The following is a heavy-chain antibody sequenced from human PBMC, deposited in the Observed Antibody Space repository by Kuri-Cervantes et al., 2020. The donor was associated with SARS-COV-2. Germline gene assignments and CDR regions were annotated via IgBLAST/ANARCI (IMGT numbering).Heavy chain of an antibody. D-gene: IGHD5-24*01. J-gene: IGHJ4*02. CDR1: GYTFTGYY. V-gene: IGHV1-69*06. CDR2: IIPIFGTS. CDR3: ARVEMTTIKSDY. Sequence: SVKVSCKASGYTFTGYYMHWVRQAPGQGLEWMGGIIPIFGTSNYAQNFQGRVTITADKSASTAYMELSSLRSEDTAVYYCARVEMTTIKSDYWGQGTLVTVSS.